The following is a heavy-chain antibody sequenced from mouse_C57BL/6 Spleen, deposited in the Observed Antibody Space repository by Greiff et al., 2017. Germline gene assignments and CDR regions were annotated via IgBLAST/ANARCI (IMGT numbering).Heavy chain of an antibody. CDR1: GYTFTSYW. Sequence: VQLQQPGAELVKPGASVKLSCKASGYTFTSYWMHWVKQRPGRGLEWNGRIAPYSGGTKYNEKFKSKATLTVDKPPSTAYRQLSSLTSEDSAVDYCAREGRPIDYARDYWGQGTSVTVSS. D-gene: IGHD2-14*01. CDR3: AREGRPIDYARDY. V-gene: IGHV1-72*01. CDR2: IAPYSGGT. J-gene: IGHJ4*01.